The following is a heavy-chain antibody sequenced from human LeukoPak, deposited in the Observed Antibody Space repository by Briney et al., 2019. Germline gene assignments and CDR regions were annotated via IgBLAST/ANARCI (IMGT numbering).Heavy chain of an antibody. CDR2: IYYSGST. CDR3: ARVGFWSGYYSFDY. J-gene: IGHJ4*02. CDR1: GGSISSGGYS. V-gene: IGHV4-31*03. D-gene: IGHD3-3*01. Sequence: PSETLSLTCTVSGGSISSGGYSWSWIRQHPGKGLEWIGYIYYSGSTYYNPSLKSRVTISVDTSKNQFSLKLSSVTAADTAVYYCARVGFWSGYYSFDYWGQGTLVTVSS.